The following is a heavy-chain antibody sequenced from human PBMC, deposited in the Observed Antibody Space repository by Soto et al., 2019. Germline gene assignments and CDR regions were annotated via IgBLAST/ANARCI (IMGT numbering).Heavy chain of an antibody. CDR1: GGTFSSYA. J-gene: IGHJ6*02. D-gene: IGHD6-25*01. CDR2: IIPIFGTA. CDR3: ARRNGYSSAYGMDV. Sequence: QVQLVQSGAEVKKPGSSVKVSCKASGGTFSSYAISWVRQAPGQGLEWMGGIIPIFGTANYAQKFQGRVTITADESTSTAYTELRILRSEDTAVYYCARRNGYSSAYGMDVWGQGTTVTVSS. V-gene: IGHV1-69*01.